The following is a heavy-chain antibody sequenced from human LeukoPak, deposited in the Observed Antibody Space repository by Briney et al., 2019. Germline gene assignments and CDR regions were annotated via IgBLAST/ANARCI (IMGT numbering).Heavy chain of an antibody. V-gene: IGHV1-69*13. Sequence: SVKVSCKASGGTFSSYAISWVRQAPGQGLEWMGGIIPIFGTANYAQKFQGRVTITADESTSTAYMELSSLRSEDTAVYYCARDRDCSGGSCYLGNWFDPWGQGTLVTVSS. CDR3: ARDRDCSGGSCYLGNWFDP. CDR1: GGTFSSYA. CDR2: IIPIFGTA. D-gene: IGHD2-15*01. J-gene: IGHJ5*02.